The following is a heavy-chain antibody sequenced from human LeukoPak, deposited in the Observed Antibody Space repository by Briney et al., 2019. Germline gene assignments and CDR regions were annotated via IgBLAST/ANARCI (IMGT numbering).Heavy chain of an antibody. CDR1: SGTISTYY. Sequence: SETLSITCTVSSGTISTYYWSWFRQPPGKGLQWIGYIYYTGSTNYNPSLKSRVTISLDTPKNQFSLKLSSVTAADTAVYYCARYYSSGWTYYFDYWGQGTLVTVSS. CDR2: IYYTGST. J-gene: IGHJ4*02. CDR3: ARYYSSGWTYYFDY. D-gene: IGHD6-19*01. V-gene: IGHV4-59*01.